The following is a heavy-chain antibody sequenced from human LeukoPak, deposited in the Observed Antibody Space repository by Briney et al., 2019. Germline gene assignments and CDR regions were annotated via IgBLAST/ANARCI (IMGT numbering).Heavy chain of an antibody. Sequence: PGRSLRLSCAASGFTFSSYGMHWVRQAPGKGLEWVAVISYDGSNKYYADSVKGRFTISRDNSKNTLYLQMNSLRAEDTAVYYCARGLAAAGTGYWGQGTLVTVSS. CDR1: GFTFSSYG. CDR2: ISYDGSNK. V-gene: IGHV3-30*03. CDR3: ARGLAAAGTGY. D-gene: IGHD6-13*01. J-gene: IGHJ4*02.